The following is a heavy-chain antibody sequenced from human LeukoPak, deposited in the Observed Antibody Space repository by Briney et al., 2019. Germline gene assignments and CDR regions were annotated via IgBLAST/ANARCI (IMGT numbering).Heavy chain of an antibody. D-gene: IGHD3-22*01. V-gene: IGHV3-23*01. CDR1: GFTFSSYA. J-gene: IGHJ1*01. CDR2: ISGSGGST. CDR3: AKDSYDSSGYSPNEYFQH. Sequence: PGGSLRLSCAASGFTFSSYAMSWVRQAPGKGLEWVSAISGSGGSTYYADSVKGRFTISRDNSKNTLYLQMNSLRAEDTAVYYCAKDSYDSSGYSPNEYFQHWGQAPWSPSPQ.